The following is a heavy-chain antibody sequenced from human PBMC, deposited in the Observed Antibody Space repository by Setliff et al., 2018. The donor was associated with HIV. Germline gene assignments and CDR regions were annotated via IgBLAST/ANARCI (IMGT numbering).Heavy chain of an antibody. Sequence: SETLSLTCTVPGGSMSSYYWSWIRQPPGKGLEWIGSIYYTGSTDYSPSLMSRVTISLDTPKNQSSLKLNSVIAADTAVYYCARNRVPSSLWGQGTLVTVSS. V-gene: IGHV4-59*01. CDR2: IYYTGST. D-gene: IGHD3-10*01. J-gene: IGHJ4*02. CDR1: GGSMSSYY. CDR3: ARNRVPSSL.